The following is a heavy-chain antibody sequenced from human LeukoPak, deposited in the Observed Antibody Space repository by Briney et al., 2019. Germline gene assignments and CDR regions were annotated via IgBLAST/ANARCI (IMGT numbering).Heavy chain of an antibody. CDR3: ARSLYSNYAVNGFAS. V-gene: IGHV4-4*07. CDR1: GGSVSEYY. J-gene: IGHJ5*01. D-gene: IGHD4-11*01. Sequence: SETLSLTCDVSGGSVSEYYWNWLRQPAGKGLEWIGRVSASGRTYYNPSLKSRLTMSIDTSKSQLSLHLTSVTAADTALYYCARSLYSNYAVNGFASWGQGTLVTVSS. CDR2: VSASGRT.